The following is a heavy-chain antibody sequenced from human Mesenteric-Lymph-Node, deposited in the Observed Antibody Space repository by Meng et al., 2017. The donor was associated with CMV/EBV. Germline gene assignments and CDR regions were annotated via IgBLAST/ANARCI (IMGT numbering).Heavy chain of an antibody. CDR3: ARGPDYSNDDLYYFDY. V-gene: IGHV3-21*01. D-gene: IGHD4-11*01. CDR2: ISSSSSYI. CDR1: GFTFSSYS. J-gene: IGHJ4*02. Sequence: GESLKISCAASGFTFSSYSMNWVRQAPGKGLEWVSTISSSSSYIYYADSVKGRFTISRDNAKNSLYLQMNSLRAEDTAVYYCARGPDYSNDDLYYFDYWGQGTLVTVSS.